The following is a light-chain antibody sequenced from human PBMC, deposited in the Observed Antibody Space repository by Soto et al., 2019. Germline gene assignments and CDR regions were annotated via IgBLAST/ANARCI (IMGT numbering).Light chain of an antibody. CDR2: GAS. Sequence: EIVLTQSPGTLSLSPGERATLSCRASQSVGSSQLAWHQQKPGQAPRLLIYGASSRATGIPDRLSGSGSGTDFTLTISRLEPEDFAVYYCQQYASSPRTFGQGTKVEIK. V-gene: IGKV3-20*01. CDR1: QSVGSSQ. J-gene: IGKJ1*01. CDR3: QQYASSPRT.